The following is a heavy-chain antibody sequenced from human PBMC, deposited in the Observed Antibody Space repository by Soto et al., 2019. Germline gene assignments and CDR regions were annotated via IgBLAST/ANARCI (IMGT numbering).Heavy chain of an antibody. CDR3: ARPGRGDYVGAFDI. Sequence: QLQLQESGPGLVKPSETLSLTCTVSGGSISSSSYYWGWIRQPPGKGLEWIGSIYYSGSTYYNPSLKSRVTISVDTSKNQFSLKLSSVTAADTAVYYCARPGRGDYVGAFDIWGQGTMVTVSS. V-gene: IGHV4-39*01. J-gene: IGHJ3*02. CDR2: IYYSGST. CDR1: GGSISSSSYY. D-gene: IGHD4-17*01.